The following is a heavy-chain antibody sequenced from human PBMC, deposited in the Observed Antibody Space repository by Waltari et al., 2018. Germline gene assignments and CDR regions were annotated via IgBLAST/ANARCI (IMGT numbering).Heavy chain of an antibody. V-gene: IGHV4-31*03. J-gene: IGHJ3*02. D-gene: IGHD2-15*01. Sequence: QVQLQEAGTGLVKPSPTLSLTSTVSGGSISRGGYYWSWIRQHPGKGLGWIGYFYYSGSTYYNPSLKRRVTISVDTSKNQLSLQLSSVTAAATAVYYCAREGDRYCSGGSCRTDDDAFDIWGQGTMVTVSS. CDR2: FYYSGST. CDR1: GGSISRGGYY. CDR3: AREGDRYCSGGSCRTDDDAFDI.